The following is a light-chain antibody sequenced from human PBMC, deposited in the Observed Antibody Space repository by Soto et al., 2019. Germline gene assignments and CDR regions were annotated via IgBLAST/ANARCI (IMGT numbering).Light chain of an antibody. CDR1: QSISSY. J-gene: IGKJ1*01. CDR3: QQYNSYSQT. CDR2: DAS. Sequence: DIQMTQSSSSLSASFGDRVTITCGASQSISSYLNWYQHKPGKAPKLLIYDASSLESGVPSRFSGSGYGTEFNLTISSLQTDDFATYYCQQYNSYSQTFGQGTKVDIK. V-gene: IGKV1-5*01.